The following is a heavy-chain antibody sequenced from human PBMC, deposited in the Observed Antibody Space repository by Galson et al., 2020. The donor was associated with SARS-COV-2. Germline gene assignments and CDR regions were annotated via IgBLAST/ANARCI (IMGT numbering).Heavy chain of an antibody. J-gene: IGHJ4*02. CDR1: GGSISSGDYY. Sequence: ETSETLSLTCTVSGGSISSGDYYWSWIRQPPGKGLEWIGYIYYSGSTYYNPSLKSRVTISVDTSKNQFSLKLSSVTAADTAVYYCARADGYSYGYGYFDYWGQGTLVTGSS. V-gene: IGHV4-30-4*01. D-gene: IGHD5-18*01. CDR2: IYYSGST. CDR3: ARADGYSYGYGYFDY.